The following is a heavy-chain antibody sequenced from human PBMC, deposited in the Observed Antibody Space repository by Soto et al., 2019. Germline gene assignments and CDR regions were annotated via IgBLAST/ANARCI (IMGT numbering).Heavy chain of an antibody. J-gene: IGHJ6*02. CDR1: GGSISSSSYY. CDR2: IYYSGST. CDR3: ARRYYGDSPGNYYYYGMDV. V-gene: IGHV4-39*01. Sequence: PSETLSLTCTVSGGSISSSSYYWGWIRQPPGKGLEWIGSIYYSGSTYYNPSLKSRVTISVDTSKNQFSLKLSSVTAADTAVYYCARRYYGDSPGNYYYYGMDVWGQGTTVTVSS. D-gene: IGHD4-17*01.